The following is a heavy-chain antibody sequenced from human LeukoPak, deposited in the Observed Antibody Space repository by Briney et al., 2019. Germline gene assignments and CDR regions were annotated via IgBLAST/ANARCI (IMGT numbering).Heavy chain of an antibody. CDR3: ARASYYDGWFDP. D-gene: IGHD3-22*01. Sequence: PSETLSLTCTVSGGSISSYFWNWIRQPPGKGLEWIGNVYYSGSTRYNPSLKSRVTISVDTSKNQLSLKLSSVTAADTAVYYCARASYYDGWFDPWGQGTLVTVSS. V-gene: IGHV4-59*01. J-gene: IGHJ5*02. CDR2: VYYSGST. CDR1: GGSISSYF.